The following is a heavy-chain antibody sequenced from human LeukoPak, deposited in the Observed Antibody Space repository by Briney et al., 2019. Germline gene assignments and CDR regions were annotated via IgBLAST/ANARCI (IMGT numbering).Heavy chain of an antibody. V-gene: IGHV3-7*01. Sequence: GGSLRLSCAGSGFIFSNYWMSWVRQAPGKGLEWVANIKQDGSEKYYVDSVKGRIIISRDNAKNSLYLQMNSLRAEDTAVYYCARVGYGDYRIDYWGQGTLVTVSS. D-gene: IGHD4-17*01. CDR2: IKQDGSEK. J-gene: IGHJ4*02. CDR1: GFIFSNYW. CDR3: ARVGYGDYRIDY.